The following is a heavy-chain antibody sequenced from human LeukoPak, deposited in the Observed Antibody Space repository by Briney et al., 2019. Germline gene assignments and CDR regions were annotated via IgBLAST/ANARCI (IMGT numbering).Heavy chain of an antibody. J-gene: IGHJ4*02. Sequence: ASVKVSCKASGYTFTSYGISWVRQAPGQGLEWMGWISPYSGNTKYAQKLQGRVTMTTDTSTSTAHMDLRSLRSDDTAVYSCARVVDSSGWYAFDYWGQGTLVTVSS. CDR3: ARVVDSSGWYAFDY. CDR1: GYTFTSYG. CDR2: ISPYSGNT. D-gene: IGHD6-19*01. V-gene: IGHV1-18*01.